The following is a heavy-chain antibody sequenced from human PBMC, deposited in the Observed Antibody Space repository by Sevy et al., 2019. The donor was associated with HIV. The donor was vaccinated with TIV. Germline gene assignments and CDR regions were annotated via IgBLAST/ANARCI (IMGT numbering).Heavy chain of an antibody. CDR3: ANLGGGGFVVVPAAINAYFDY. Sequence: GGSLRLSCAASGFHFNFYEMNWVRQAPGKGLEWVSYINSGGSTIYYADSVKGRFTISRDNAKKSLYLQMNSLRAEDTAVYYCANLGGGGFVVVPAAINAYFDYWGQGTLVTVSS. V-gene: IGHV3-48*03. J-gene: IGHJ4*02. CDR2: INSGGSTI. CDR1: GFHFNFYE. D-gene: IGHD2-2*01.